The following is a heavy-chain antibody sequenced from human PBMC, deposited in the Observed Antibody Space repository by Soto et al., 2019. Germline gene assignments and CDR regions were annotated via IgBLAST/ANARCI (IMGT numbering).Heavy chain of an antibody. D-gene: IGHD6-13*01. Sequence: QVQLVQSGAEVKKPGASVKVSCKASGYTFTGYYIHWVRQAPGQGREWMGWINPNSGGTNYAQKFQGRVTMTRDTSISTAYMELRRLRSDDKAVYYCARTDIAATGTGWYFDLWGRGTLVTVSS. J-gene: IGHJ2*01. CDR2: INPNSGGT. CDR1: GYTFTGYY. V-gene: IGHV1-2*02. CDR3: ARTDIAATGTGWYFDL.